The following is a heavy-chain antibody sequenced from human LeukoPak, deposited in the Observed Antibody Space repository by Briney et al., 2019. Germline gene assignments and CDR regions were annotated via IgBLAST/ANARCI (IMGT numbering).Heavy chain of an antibody. V-gene: IGHV3-30*07. CDR1: GFTFSSYA. CDR3: AKEIYAYGSRGFNY. CDR2: ISYDGSNK. J-gene: IGHJ4*02. D-gene: IGHD3-10*01. Sequence: GRSLRLSCAASGFTFSSYAMHWVRQAPGKGLEWVAVISYDGSNKYYADSVKGRFTISRDNSKNTLYLQLSSLRVEDTAVYYCAKEIYAYGSRGFNYWGQGTLVTVSS.